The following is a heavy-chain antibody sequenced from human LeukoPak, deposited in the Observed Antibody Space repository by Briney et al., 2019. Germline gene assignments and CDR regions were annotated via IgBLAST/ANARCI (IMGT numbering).Heavy chain of an antibody. D-gene: IGHD2-2*01. CDR1: GFTFSSYS. V-gene: IGHV3-21*01. CDR2: ISSSSSYI. Sequence: GGSLRLSCAASGFTFSSYSMNWVRQAPGKGLEWVSSISSSSSYIYYADSVKGRFTISRDNAKNSLYLQMNSLRAEDTAVYYCARGDIVVVPAANYYYGMDVWGQGTTVTASS. CDR3: ARGDIVVVPAANYYYGMDV. J-gene: IGHJ6*02.